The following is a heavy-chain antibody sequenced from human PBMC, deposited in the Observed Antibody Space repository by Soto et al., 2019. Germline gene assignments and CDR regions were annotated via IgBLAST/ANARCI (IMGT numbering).Heavy chain of an antibody. D-gene: IGHD5-12*01. CDR1: GYTFTSYD. CDR2: MNPNSGNT. CDR3: ARGRGPTFYYYYMDV. J-gene: IGHJ6*03. Sequence: ASVKVSCKASGYTFTSYDINWVRQATGQGLEWMGWMNPNSGNTGYAQKFQGRVTMTRNTSISTAYMELSSLRSEDTAVYYCARGRGPTFYYYYMDVWGKGTTVTVSS. V-gene: IGHV1-8*01.